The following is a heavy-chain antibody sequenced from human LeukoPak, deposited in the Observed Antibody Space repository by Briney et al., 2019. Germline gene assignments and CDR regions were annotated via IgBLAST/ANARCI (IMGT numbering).Heavy chain of an antibody. Sequence: SETLSLTCTVSGGSISSYYWSWIRQPPGKGLEWIGYIYYSGSTNYNPSLKSRVTISVDTSKNQFSLKLSSVTAADTAVYYCARDSSGWHGCFDYWGQGTLVTVFS. CDR1: GGSISSYY. D-gene: IGHD3-22*01. CDR3: ARDSSGWHGCFDY. J-gene: IGHJ4*02. V-gene: IGHV4-59*01. CDR2: IYYSGST.